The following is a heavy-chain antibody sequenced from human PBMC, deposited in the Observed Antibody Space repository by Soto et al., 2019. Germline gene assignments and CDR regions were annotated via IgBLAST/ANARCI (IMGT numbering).Heavy chain of an antibody. D-gene: IGHD3-3*01. CDR1: GFTFSSYG. CDR3: AKGHDFWSGYFPPPNSYMDV. CDR2: ISYDGSNK. V-gene: IGHV3-30*18. Sequence: GGSLRLSCAASGFTFSSYGMHWVRQAPGKGLEWVAVISYDGSNKYYADSVKGRFTISRDNSKNTLYLQMNSLRAEDTAVYYCAKGHDFWSGYFPPPNSYMDVWGKATTVTLFS. J-gene: IGHJ6*03.